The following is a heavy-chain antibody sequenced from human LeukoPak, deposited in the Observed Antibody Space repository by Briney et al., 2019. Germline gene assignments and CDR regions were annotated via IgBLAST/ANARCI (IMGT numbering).Heavy chain of an antibody. CDR3: IRDFRSADL. CDR2: ITPTSTST. Sequence: GGSLRLSCAASGIAFRSFTMHWVRQAPGKGLEWVSSITPTSTSTVYADSVKGRFTISRDNAKNTVYLEMNSLSVEDTATYYCIRDFRSADLWGQGTLVTVTS. J-gene: IGHJ5*02. V-gene: IGHV3-21*01. CDR1: GIAFRSFT.